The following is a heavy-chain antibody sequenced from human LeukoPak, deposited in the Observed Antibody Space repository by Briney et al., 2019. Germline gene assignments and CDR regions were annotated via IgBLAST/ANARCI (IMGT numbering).Heavy chain of an antibody. CDR2: ISSSSSYI. CDR3: ARIGMIVVANAFDI. D-gene: IGHD3-22*01. V-gene: IGHV3-21*01. J-gene: IGHJ3*02. Sequence: GGSLRLSCAASGFTVSSNYMSWVRQAPGKGLEWVSSISSSSSYIYYADSVKGRFTISRDNAKNSLYLQMNSLRAEDTAVYYCARIGMIVVANAFDIWGQGTMVTVSS. CDR1: GFTVSSNY.